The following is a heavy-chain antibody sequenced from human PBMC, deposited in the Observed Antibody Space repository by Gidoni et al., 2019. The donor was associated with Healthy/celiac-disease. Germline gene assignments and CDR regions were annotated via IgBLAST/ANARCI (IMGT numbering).Heavy chain of an antibody. J-gene: IGHJ2*01. D-gene: IGHD3-10*01. CDR2: INSDGSST. Sequence: EVQLVESGGGLVQPGGSLRLSCAASGFTFSSYWMHWVRQAPGKGLVWVSRINSDGSSTSYADSVKGRFTISRDNAKNTLYLQMNSLRAEDTAVYYCARGQYYPYNNPNWYFDLWGRGTLVTVSS. CDR1: GFTFSSYW. V-gene: IGHV3-74*01. CDR3: ARGQYYPYNNPNWYFDL.